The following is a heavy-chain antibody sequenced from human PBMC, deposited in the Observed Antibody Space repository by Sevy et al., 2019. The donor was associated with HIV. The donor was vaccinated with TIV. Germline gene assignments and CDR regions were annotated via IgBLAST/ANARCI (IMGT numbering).Heavy chain of an antibody. CDR3: AADDIAVTGTGADYYGMDI. CDR2: IVVGSGNI. J-gene: IGHJ6*02. D-gene: IGHD6-19*01. Sequence: ASVKVSCKASGFTFTSSAVQWVRQARGQRLEWIGWIVVGSGNINYAQKFQERVTITRDMSTSTAYTELSSLRSEDTAVYYCAADDIAVTGTGADYYGMDIWGQGTTVTVSS. V-gene: IGHV1-58*01. CDR1: GFTFTSSA.